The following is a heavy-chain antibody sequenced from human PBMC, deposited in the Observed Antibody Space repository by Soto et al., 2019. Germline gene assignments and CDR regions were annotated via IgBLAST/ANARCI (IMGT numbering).Heavy chain of an antibody. Sequence: GGSLRLSCAASGVTFSSYGMHWVRQAPGKGLEWVAVIWYDGSNKYYADSVKGRFTISRDNSKNTLYLQMNSLRAEDTAVYYCARDPSWIQLGPFDYWGQGTLVTVSS. J-gene: IGHJ4*02. CDR1: GVTFSSYG. CDR3: ARDPSWIQLGPFDY. D-gene: IGHD5-18*01. CDR2: IWYDGSNK. V-gene: IGHV3-33*01.